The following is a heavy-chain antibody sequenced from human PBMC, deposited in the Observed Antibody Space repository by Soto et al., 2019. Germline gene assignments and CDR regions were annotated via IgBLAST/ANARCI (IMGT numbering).Heavy chain of an antibody. D-gene: IGHD3-10*01. CDR1: GGSISSGDYY. J-gene: IGHJ5*02. CDR3: ATSMVRGGNWFDP. Sequence: PSLTCTVSGGSISSGDYYWSWIRQPPGKGLEWIGYIYYSGSTYYNPSLKSRVTISVDTSKNQFSLKLSSVTAADTAVYYCATSMVRGGNWFDPWGQGTLVTVSS. V-gene: IGHV4-30-4*01. CDR2: IYYSGST.